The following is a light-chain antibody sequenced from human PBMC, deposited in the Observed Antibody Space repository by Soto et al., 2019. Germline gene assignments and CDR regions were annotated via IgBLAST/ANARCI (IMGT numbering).Light chain of an antibody. J-gene: IGLJ2*01. Sequence: QSALTQPASVSGSPGQSITISCTGTSSDVGSYNLVSWYQQHPGKAPKLMIYEGSKRPSGVSNRFSGSKSGNTASLTISGVQAEDEADYYCCSYAGNVVFGGGTKLTVL. CDR3: CSYAGNVV. V-gene: IGLV2-23*01. CDR1: SSDVGSYNL. CDR2: EGS.